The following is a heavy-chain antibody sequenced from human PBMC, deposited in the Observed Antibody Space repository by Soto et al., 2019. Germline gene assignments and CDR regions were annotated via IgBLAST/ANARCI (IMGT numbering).Heavy chain of an antibody. CDR2: IYPGDSDT. Sequence: GESLKISCKGSGYSFTSYWIGWVRQMPGKGLEWMGIIYPGDSDTRYSPSFQGQVTISADKSISTAYLQWSSLKASDTAMYYCARQQVAAFKGDYYYYMDVWGKGTTVTVSS. D-gene: IGHD2-15*01. V-gene: IGHV5-51*01. CDR1: GYSFTSYW. CDR3: ARQQVAAFKGDYYYYMDV. J-gene: IGHJ6*03.